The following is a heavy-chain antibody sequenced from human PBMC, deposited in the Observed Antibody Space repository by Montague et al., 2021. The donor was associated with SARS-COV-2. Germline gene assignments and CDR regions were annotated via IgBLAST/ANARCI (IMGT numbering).Heavy chain of an antibody. D-gene: IGHD3-10*01. Sequence: SETLSLTCAVYGGSFGVHYWSWVRQPPGKGLEWIGEINRSGNTNFNPSLKSRFTISVDTSRNQFSLKLTSVTAADTAVYFCAEGLPSWCGAGYWGQGTLVTVSS. J-gene: IGHJ1*01. CDR2: INRSGNT. V-gene: IGHV4-34*01. CDR1: GGSFGVHY. CDR3: AEGLPSWCGAGY.